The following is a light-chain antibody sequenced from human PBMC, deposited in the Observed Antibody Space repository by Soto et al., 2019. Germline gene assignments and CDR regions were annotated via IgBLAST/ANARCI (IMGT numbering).Light chain of an antibody. CDR3: QSYDAILSGSI. CDR2: DNS. J-gene: IGLJ2*01. CDR1: SSNIGAGYD. Sequence: QPVLTQPPSVSGAPGQRVTISCIGSSSNIGAGYDVHWYQQLPGAAPKLLIYDNSKRPSGVPDRFSGSKSGTSASLAITGLQAEDEADYYCQSYDAILSGSIFGGGTKLTVL. V-gene: IGLV1-40*01.